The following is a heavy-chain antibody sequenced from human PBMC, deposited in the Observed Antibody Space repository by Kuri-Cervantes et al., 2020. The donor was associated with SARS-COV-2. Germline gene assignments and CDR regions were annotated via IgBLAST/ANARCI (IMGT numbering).Heavy chain of an antibody. CDR1: GGSLGSGDYY. CDR2: IYYSGSA. CDR3: VRHRAWDDAFDI. Sequence: SETLSLTCTVSGGSLGSGDYYWTWVRQPPGKGLEWLGNIYYSGSAFYNPSLKSRVTMSLDMSKSQFSLKLTSVTAADTAVYYCVRHRAWDDAFDIWGQGTMVTVSS. J-gene: IGHJ3*02. V-gene: IGHV4-30-4*08. D-gene: IGHD1-26*01.